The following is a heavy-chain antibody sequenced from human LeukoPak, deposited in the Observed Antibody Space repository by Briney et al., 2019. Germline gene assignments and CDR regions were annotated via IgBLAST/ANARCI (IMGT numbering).Heavy chain of an antibody. CDR2: IKNDGTIT. V-gene: IGHV3-74*01. CDR3: AKSDWFDP. Sequence: PGGSLRLSCAASGFTLSTYWMHWVRQAPGKGLVWVSRIKNDGTITSYADFVKGRFTISRDNAKNTLYLQMNSLRVDDTAVYYCAKSDWFDPWGQGTLVTVSS. J-gene: IGHJ5*02. CDR1: GFTLSTYW.